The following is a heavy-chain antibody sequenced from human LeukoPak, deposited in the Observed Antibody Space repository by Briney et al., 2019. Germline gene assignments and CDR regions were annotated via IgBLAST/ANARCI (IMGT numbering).Heavy chain of an antibody. CDR2: INTDGSST. Sequence: TGGSLRLSCAASGFIFSNYWMHWVRQDPGKGLLWVSRINTDGSSTSYADSVKGRFTISRDNSKNTLYLQMNSLRAEDTAVYYCAKDFSIAAAGTGAFDIWGQGTMVTVSS. V-gene: IGHV3-74*01. D-gene: IGHD6-13*01. J-gene: IGHJ3*02. CDR1: GFIFSNYW. CDR3: AKDFSIAAAGTGAFDI.